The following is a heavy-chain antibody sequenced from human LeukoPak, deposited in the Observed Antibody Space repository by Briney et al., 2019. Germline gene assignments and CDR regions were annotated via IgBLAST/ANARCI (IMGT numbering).Heavy chain of an antibody. D-gene: IGHD5-18*01. CDR3: ARAHGYSYGYWFDP. Sequence: PSETLSLTCAVYGGSFSGYYWSWIRQSPGKGLEWIGEINHSGSTNYNPSLKSRVTISVDTSKNQFSLKLSSVTAADTAVYYCARAHGYSYGYWFDPWGQGTLVTVSS. V-gene: IGHV4-34*01. J-gene: IGHJ5*02. CDR1: GGSFSGYY. CDR2: INHSGST.